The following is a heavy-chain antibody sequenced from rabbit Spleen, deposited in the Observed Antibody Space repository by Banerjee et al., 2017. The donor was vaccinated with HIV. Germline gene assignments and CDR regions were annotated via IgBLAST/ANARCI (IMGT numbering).Heavy chain of an antibody. CDR2: INAATGKP. J-gene: IGHJ6*01. CDR3: ARAGYGPHDLHL. D-gene: IGHD6-1*01. CDR1: GFSFSDRDV. Sequence: QEQLVESGGGLVKPEGSLTLTCKASGFSFSDRDVMCWVRQAPGKGLEWIACINAATGKPVYATWAKGRFTISRTSSTTVTLRMTSLTAADTATYLCARAGYGPHDLHLWGPGTLVTVS. V-gene: IGHV1S45*01.